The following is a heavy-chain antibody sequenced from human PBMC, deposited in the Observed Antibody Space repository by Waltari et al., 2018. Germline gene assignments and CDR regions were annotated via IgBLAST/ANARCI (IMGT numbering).Heavy chain of an antibody. V-gene: IGHV4-38-2*01. J-gene: IGHJ5*02. CDR2: IYHSGST. CDR3: ARIHMVVGWFDP. CDR1: GYSLSSGYY. Sequence: QVQLQESGPGLVKPSETLSLTCAVSGYSLSSGYYWGWIRQPPGKGLEWIGSIYHSGSTYDNPSLKSRVTISVDTSKNQFALKRSSVTAADTAVYYCARIHMVVGWFDPWGQGTLVTVSS. D-gene: IGHD2-21*01.